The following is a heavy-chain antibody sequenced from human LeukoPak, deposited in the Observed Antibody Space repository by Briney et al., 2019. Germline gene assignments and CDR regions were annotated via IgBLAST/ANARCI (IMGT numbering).Heavy chain of an antibody. CDR1: GYTFTSNY. V-gene: IGHV1-46*01. Sequence: ASVTVSCTASGYTFTSNYIHWVRQAPGQGLEWMGMIYPRDGSTSYAQKFQGRVTMTRDTSTSTVYMELSSLRSDDTAVYYCARTAARRFDYWGQGTLVTVSS. J-gene: IGHJ4*02. D-gene: IGHD6-6*01. CDR2: IYPRDGST. CDR3: ARTAARRFDY.